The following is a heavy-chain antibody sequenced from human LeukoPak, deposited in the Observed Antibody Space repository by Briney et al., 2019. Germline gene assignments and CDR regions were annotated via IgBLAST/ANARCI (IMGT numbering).Heavy chain of an antibody. CDR1: GFSFISYS. Sequence: PGGSLRLSCAASGFSFISYSMNWVRQAPGKGLEWVSYISSSSSTIYYADSVKGRFTISRDNAKNSLYLQMNSLRAEDTAVYYCARDQLSPIAAAGSDYWGQGTLVTVSS. CDR2: ISSSSSTI. D-gene: IGHD6-13*01. CDR3: ARDQLSPIAAAGSDY. V-gene: IGHV3-48*04. J-gene: IGHJ4*02.